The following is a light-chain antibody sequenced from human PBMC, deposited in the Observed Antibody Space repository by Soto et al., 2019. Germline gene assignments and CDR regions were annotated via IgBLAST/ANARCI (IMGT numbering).Light chain of an antibody. CDR1: QSVSSSY. J-gene: IGKJ2*01. CDR3: QQYGSSPRYT. CDR2: GAS. V-gene: IGKV3-20*01. Sequence: EIVLTQSPGTLSLSPGERATLSCRASQSVSSSYLAWYQQKPGQAPGLLIYGASSRATGIPDRFSGSGSGTDFTLTISRQEPEDFAVYYCQQYGSSPRYTFGQGTKLEIK.